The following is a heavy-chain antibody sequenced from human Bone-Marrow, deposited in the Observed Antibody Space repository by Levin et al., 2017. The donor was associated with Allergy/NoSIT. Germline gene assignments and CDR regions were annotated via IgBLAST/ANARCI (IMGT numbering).Heavy chain of an antibody. CDR3: AKDSRYCSSTSCYENHVPGAFDI. J-gene: IGHJ3*02. Sequence: GGSLRLSCAASGFTFSSYAMSWVRQAPGKGLEWVSAISGSGGGTYYADSVKGRFTISRDNSKNTRYLQMNSLRAEDTAVYYCAKDSRYCSSTSCYENHVPGAFDIWGQGTMVSVSS. CDR2: ISGSGGGT. D-gene: IGHD2-2*01. V-gene: IGHV3-23*01. CDR1: GFTFSSYA.